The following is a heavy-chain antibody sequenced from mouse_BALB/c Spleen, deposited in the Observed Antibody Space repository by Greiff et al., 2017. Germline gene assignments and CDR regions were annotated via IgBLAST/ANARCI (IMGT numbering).Heavy chain of an antibody. CDR1: GYSITSDYA. CDR2: ISYSGST. V-gene: IGHV3-2*02. CDR3: ARGDGNYVGNAMDY. J-gene: IGHJ4*01. D-gene: IGHD2-1*01. Sequence: EVKLMESGPGLVKPSQSLSLTCTVTGYSITSDYAWNWIRQFPGNKLEWMGYISYSGSTSYNPSLKSRISITRDTSKNQFFLQLNSVTTEDTATYYCARGDGNYVGNAMDYWGQGTSVTVSS.